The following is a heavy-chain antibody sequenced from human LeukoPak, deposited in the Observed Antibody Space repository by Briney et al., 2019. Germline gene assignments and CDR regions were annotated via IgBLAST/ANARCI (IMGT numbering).Heavy chain of an antibody. CDR3: AKGNKYYDRSGTG. CDR2: ISGSGGST. CDR1: GFTFSSYA. D-gene: IGHD3-22*01. V-gene: IGHV3-23*01. J-gene: IGHJ3*01. Sequence: GGSLRLSCAASGFTFSSYAMSWVRQAPGKGLEWVSAISGSGGSTYYADSVKGRFTISRDNSKNMLYLQMNSLRAEDTAVYYCAKGNKYYDRSGTGWGQGTMVTVSS.